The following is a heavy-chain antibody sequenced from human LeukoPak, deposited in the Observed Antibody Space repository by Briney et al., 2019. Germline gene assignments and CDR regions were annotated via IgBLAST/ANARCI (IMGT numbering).Heavy chain of an antibody. Sequence: SETLSLTCTVSGGSISSYYWSWIRQPPGKGLEWIGYIYYSGSTNYNPSFKNRVTMSVDTSKNQFSLKLSSVTAADTAVYYCARARGQWLANSGFDYWGQGTLVTVSS. CDR1: GGSISSYY. V-gene: IGHV4-59*12. CDR3: ARARGQWLANSGFDY. CDR2: IYYSGST. J-gene: IGHJ4*02. D-gene: IGHD6-19*01.